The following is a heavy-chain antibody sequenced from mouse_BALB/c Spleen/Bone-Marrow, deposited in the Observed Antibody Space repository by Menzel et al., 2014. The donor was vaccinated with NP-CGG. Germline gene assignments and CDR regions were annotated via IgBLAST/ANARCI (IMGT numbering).Heavy chain of an antibody. CDR2: VYPGNSDT. CDR3: TFLVKEDFAY. V-gene: IGHV1-5*01. J-gene: IGHJ3*01. D-gene: IGHD2-10*02. Sequence: EVQLQQSGTALARPGASVKMSCKASGYSFTSYWMHWVKQRPGQGLEWIGAVYPGNSDTTYNQKFKGKAKLTAVTSASTAYMELSSLTNEDSAVYYCTFLVKEDFAYWGQGTLVTVSA. CDR1: GYSFTSYW.